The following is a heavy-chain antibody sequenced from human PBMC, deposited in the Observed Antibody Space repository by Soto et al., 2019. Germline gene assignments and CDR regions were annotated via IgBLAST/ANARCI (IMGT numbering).Heavy chain of an antibody. CDR3: ATAGSFRFDY. CDR2: ISSSSSYI. CDR1: GFTFSSYS. J-gene: IGHJ4*02. Sequence: GGSLRLSCAASGFTFSSYSMNWVRQAPGKGLEWVSSISSSSSYIYYADSVKGRFTISRDNAKNSLYLQMNSLRSEYIAVYYCATAGSFRFDYWGLGTLVTVSS. D-gene: IGHD3-10*01. V-gene: IGHV3-21*01.